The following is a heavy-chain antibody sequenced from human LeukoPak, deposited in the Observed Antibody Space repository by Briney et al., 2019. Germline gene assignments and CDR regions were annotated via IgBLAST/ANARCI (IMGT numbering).Heavy chain of an antibody. J-gene: IGHJ4*02. CDR2: ISSSSSYI. Sequence: GGSLRLSCGAFGFTFSSYSMNWVRQAPGKGLEWVSSISSSSSYIYYADSVKGRFTISRDNAKNSLYLQMNSLRAEHTAVYYCARDRGNWEHYWGQGTLVTVAS. CDR1: GFTFSSYS. D-gene: IGHD7-27*01. V-gene: IGHV3-21*01. CDR3: ARDRGNWEHY.